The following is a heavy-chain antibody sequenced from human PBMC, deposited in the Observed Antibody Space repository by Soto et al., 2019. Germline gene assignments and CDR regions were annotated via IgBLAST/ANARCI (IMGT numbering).Heavy chain of an antibody. V-gene: IGHV4-30-2*01. J-gene: IGHJ5*02. CDR2: IYQSGVT. CDR3: AGMPYTSGLRFDP. Sequence: SETLSLTCNMSGDSYSISTYSWSWIRQPPGKALQRIGFIYQSGVTSYNPSLASRVSISLDRSNNQCSLKLKSVTAADTAVYFCAGMPYTSGLRFDPWGPGTLVTL. CDR1: GDSYSISTYS. D-gene: IGHD6-19*01.